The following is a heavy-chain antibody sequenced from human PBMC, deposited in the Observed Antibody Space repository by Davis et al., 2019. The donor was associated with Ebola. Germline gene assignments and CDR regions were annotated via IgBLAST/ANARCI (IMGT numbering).Heavy chain of an antibody. CDR2: IKSRTDGETT. CDR1: GLTLSDAW. D-gene: IGHD1-26*01. CDR3: AAEVTLGDYFDY. V-gene: IGHV3-15*01. J-gene: IGHJ4*02. Sequence: GESLKISCAASGLTLSDAWMTWVRQAPGKGLEWVGRIKSRTDGETTDYSEPVKGRFTISRVDSKATLYLQMNSLRAEDTAVYYCAAEVTLGDYFDYWAREPWSPSPQ.